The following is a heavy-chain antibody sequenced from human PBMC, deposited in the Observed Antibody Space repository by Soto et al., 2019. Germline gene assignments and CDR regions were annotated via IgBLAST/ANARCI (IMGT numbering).Heavy chain of an antibody. Sequence: SETLSLTCAVSGASISGSYYYWAWLRQSPGKGPEWIGSVFYTGFTSYNPSLESRVSVSVDTSKSQFSLKLSAVTAADTAVYYCATSQKGYNWNYFDHWGQGAMVTV. CDR2: VFYTGFT. CDR1: GASISGSYYY. V-gene: IGHV4-39*01. D-gene: IGHD1-20*01. CDR3: ATSQKGYNWNYFDH. J-gene: IGHJ4*02.